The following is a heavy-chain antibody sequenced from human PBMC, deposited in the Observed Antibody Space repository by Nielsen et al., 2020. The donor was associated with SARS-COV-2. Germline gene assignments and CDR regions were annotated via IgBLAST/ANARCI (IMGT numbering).Heavy chain of an antibody. D-gene: IGHD3-9*01. CDR1: GYSFTSYW. J-gene: IGHJ4*02. CDR3: ARLFYDVLTGLGPFDY. Sequence: GESLKISCEASGYSFTSYWIGWVRQMPGKGLEWMGIIYPGDSDTRYSPSFQGQVTISADESINTAYLQWSSLKASDTAMYYCARLFYDVLTGLGPFDYWGPGTQVTVSS. V-gene: IGHV5-51*01. CDR2: IYPGDSDT.